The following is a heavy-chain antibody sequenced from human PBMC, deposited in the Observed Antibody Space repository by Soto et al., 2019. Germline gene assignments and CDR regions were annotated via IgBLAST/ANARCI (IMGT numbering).Heavy chain of an antibody. J-gene: IGHJ3*02. CDR1: GYTLTELS. V-gene: IGHV1-24*01. D-gene: IGHD5-18*01. CDR3: ATDQGGDTGYSYGRDAFDI. CDR2: FDPEDGET. Sequence: ASVKVSCKVSGYTLTELSMHWVRQAPGKGLERMGGFDPEDGETIYAQKFQGRVTMTEDTSTDTAYMELSSLRSEDTAVYYCATDQGGDTGYSYGRDAFDIWGQGTMVTVSS.